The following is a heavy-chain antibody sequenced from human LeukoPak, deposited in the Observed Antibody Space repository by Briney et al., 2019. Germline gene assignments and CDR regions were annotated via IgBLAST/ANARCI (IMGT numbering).Heavy chain of an antibody. Sequence: GGSLRLSCAASGFTFSDYYMSWIRQAPGKGLEWVSYISSSGSTIYYADSVKGRFTISRNNAKNSLYLQMNSLRAEDTAVYYCARASYARVIQLWSNFDYWGQGTLVTVSS. V-gene: IGHV3-11*01. J-gene: IGHJ4*02. D-gene: IGHD5-18*01. CDR3: ARASYARVIQLWSNFDY. CDR2: ISSSGSTI. CDR1: GFTFSDYY.